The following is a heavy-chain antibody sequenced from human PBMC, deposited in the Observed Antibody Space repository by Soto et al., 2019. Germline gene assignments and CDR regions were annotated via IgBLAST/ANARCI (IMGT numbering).Heavy chain of an antibody. D-gene: IGHD2-2*01. CDR1: GFTFSDEH. V-gene: IGHV3-21*06. J-gene: IGHJ6*02. CDR2: ISGGGSYI. Sequence: PXGSLRLSCSASGFTFSDEHMSWVRQVPGKGLEWVSGISGGGSYIFYADSVQGRFSISRDNPKNSLFLEMNSLRVEDTAVYYCARDSDCHSTSCFFPPHVWGQGTTVTVSS. CDR3: ARDSDCHSTSCFFPPHV.